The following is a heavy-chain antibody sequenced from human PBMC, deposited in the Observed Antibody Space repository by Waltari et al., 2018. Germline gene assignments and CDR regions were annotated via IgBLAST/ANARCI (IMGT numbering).Heavy chain of an antibody. CDR1: GFTFSSYA. V-gene: IGHV3-23*01. CDR2: ISGSGGST. D-gene: IGHD3-10*01. Sequence: EVQLLESGGGLVQPGGSLRLSCAASGFTFSSYAMSWVRQAPGKGREWVSAISGSGGSTYYADSVKGRFTISRDNSKNTLYLQMNSLRAEDTAVYYCAKGTYGAHVQFDYWGQGTLVTVSS. J-gene: IGHJ4*02. CDR3: AKGTYGAHVQFDY.